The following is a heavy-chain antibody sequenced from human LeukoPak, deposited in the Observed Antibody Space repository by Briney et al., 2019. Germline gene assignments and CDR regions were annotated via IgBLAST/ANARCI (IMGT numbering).Heavy chain of an antibody. CDR3: ARGGHRQKEF. V-gene: IGHV3-7*01. CDR2: IKHDGSDK. D-gene: IGHD3-10*01. CDR1: GFTFSNYW. J-gene: IGHJ4*02. Sequence: GGSLRLSCSASGFTFSNYWMTWVRQSPGKGLEWVAIIKHDGSDKYCVDSVKGRFTISKDNAKNSLYLQMSSLRAEDTAVYYCARGGHRQKEFWGQGTLVTVSS.